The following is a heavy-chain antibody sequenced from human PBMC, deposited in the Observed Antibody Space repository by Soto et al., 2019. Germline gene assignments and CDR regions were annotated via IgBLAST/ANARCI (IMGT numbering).Heavy chain of an antibody. D-gene: IGHD3-22*01. CDR1: GGSISSGDYY. CDR2: IYYSGST. CDR3: ARLGHVYYYDSSGYREYFQH. J-gene: IGHJ1*01. Sequence: PSETLSLTCTASGGSISSGDYYWSWMRQHPGKGLEWIGYIYYSGSTNYNPSLKSRVTISVDTSKNQFSLKLSSVTAADTAVYYCARLGHVYYYDSSGYREYFQHWGQGTLVTVSS. V-gene: IGHV4-61*08.